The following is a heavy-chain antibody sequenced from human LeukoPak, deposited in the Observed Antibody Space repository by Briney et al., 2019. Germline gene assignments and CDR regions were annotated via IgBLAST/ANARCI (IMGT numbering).Heavy chain of an antibody. CDR3: ATVGDPFDY. CDR2: IYHSGST. D-gene: IGHD3-10*01. J-gene: IGHJ4*02. CDR1: GGSISSSNW. Sequence: SETLSLTCAVSGGSISSSNWWSWIRQPPGRGLEWIGYIYHSGSTYYNPSLKSRVTISVDRSKNQLSLKLSSVTAADMAVYYCATVGDPFDYWGQGTLVTVSS. V-gene: IGHV4-28*01.